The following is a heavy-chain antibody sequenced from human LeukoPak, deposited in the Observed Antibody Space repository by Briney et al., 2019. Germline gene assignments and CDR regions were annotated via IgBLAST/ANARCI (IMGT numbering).Heavy chain of an antibody. CDR2: ISGSDSVI. J-gene: IGHJ4*02. CDR1: GFTFSDYY. CDR3: ARHDYGDSRFDY. D-gene: IGHD4-17*01. Sequence: GGSLRLSCAASGFTFSDYYMSWIRQAPGKGPEWLSYISGSDSVIDSVVYYADSVKGRFTISRDNAKNSLFLQMNSPGAEDTAVYYCARHDYGDSRFDYWGQGTLVTVSS. V-gene: IGHV3-11*04.